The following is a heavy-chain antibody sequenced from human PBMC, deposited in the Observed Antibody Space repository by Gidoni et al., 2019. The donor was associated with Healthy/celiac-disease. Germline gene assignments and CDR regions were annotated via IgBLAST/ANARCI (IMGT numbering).Heavy chain of an antibody. Sequence: EVQLVESGGGLVNPGGSLRLSCAASGFTFSSDSMNWVLQAPGKGLEWVSSISSSRSYIYYADSVKGRVTISRDNAKNSLYLQMNSLRAEDTAVYYCARLEWLVSGPDYWGQGTLVTVSS. CDR1: GFTFSSDS. J-gene: IGHJ4*02. D-gene: IGHD6-19*01. V-gene: IGHV3-21*01. CDR3: ARLEWLVSGPDY. CDR2: ISSSRSYI.